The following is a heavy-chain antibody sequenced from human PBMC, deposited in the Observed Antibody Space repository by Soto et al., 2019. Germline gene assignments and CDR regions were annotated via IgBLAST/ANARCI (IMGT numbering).Heavy chain of an antibody. J-gene: IGHJ4*02. V-gene: IGHV3-33*06. D-gene: IGHD3-10*01. CDR3: AKDPSSGFAMENYFDY. CDR1: GFTFSSYG. Sequence: GGSLRLSCAASGFTFSSYGMHWVRQAPGKGLEWVAVIWYDGSNKYYADSVKGRFTISRDNSKNTLYLQMNSLRAEDTAVYYCAKDPSSGFAMENYFDYWGQGTLVTVSS. CDR2: IWYDGSNK.